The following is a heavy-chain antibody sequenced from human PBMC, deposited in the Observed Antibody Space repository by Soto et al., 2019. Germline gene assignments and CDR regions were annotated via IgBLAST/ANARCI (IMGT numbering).Heavy chain of an antibody. Sequence: GESLKISCKGSGYSFTSYWISWVRQMPGKGLEWMGRIDPSDSYTNYSPSFQGHVTISADKSISTAYLQWSSLKASDTALYYCASSPRGHCSGGSCYSGFDYWGQGTLVTVSS. CDR1: GYSFTSYW. V-gene: IGHV5-10-1*01. CDR3: ASSPRGHCSGGSCYSGFDY. CDR2: IDPSDSYT. J-gene: IGHJ4*02. D-gene: IGHD2-15*01.